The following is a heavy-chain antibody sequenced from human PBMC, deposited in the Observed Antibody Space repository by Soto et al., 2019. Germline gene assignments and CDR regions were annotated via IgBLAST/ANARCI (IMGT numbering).Heavy chain of an antibody. CDR2: INAGNGNT. CDR3: ARDIASFDY. Sequence: QVQLVQSGAEVKKPGASVKVSCKASGYTFTSYAMHWVRQAPGQRLERMGWINAGNGNTKYSRKFQGRVTITRDTSASTAYMELSSLRSEDTAVYYCARDIASFDYWGQGTLVTVSS. D-gene: IGHD6-13*01. V-gene: IGHV1-3*01. J-gene: IGHJ4*02. CDR1: GYTFTSYA.